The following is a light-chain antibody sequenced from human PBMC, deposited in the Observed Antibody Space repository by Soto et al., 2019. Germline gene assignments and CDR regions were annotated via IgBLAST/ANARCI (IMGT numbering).Light chain of an antibody. V-gene: IGLV3-21*02. J-gene: IGLJ3*02. CDR3: QVWDGSXDXXXX. CDR2: NGS. Sequence: SYELTQSPSVSVAPGQTARITCGGNNIGSKSVHWYQRKPGQAPVLVVYNGSDRPSGIPERFSGSNSGNTATLTITRVEAGDEADYYCQVWDGSXDXXXXFGG. CDR1: NIGSKS.